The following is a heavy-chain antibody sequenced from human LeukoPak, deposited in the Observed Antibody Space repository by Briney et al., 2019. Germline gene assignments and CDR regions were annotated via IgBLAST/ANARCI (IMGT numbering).Heavy chain of an antibody. CDR2: ISYDGSNK. Sequence: GGSLRLSCAASGFTFSSYAMHWVRQAPGKGLEWVAVISYDGSNKYYADSVKGRFTISRDNSKNTLYLQMNSLRAEDTAVYYCARGNSGSYRAMFDYWGQGTLVTVSS. D-gene: IGHD1-26*01. CDR1: GFTFSSYA. J-gene: IGHJ4*02. V-gene: IGHV3-30*04. CDR3: ARGNSGSYRAMFDY.